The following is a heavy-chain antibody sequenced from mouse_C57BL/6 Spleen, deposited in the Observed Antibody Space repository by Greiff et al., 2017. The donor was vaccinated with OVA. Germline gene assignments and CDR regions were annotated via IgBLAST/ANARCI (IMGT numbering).Heavy chain of an antibody. CDR1: GYTFTDYY. Sequence: VQLQQSGPELVKPGASVKISCKASGYTFTDYYMNWVKQSHGKSLEWIGDINPNNGGTSYNQKFKGKATLTVDKSSSTAYMELRSLTSEDSAVYYCARRKSSRYYFDYWGQGTTLTVSS. V-gene: IGHV1-26*01. CDR2: INPNNGGT. CDR3: ARRKSSRYYFDY. D-gene: IGHD1-1*01. J-gene: IGHJ2*01.